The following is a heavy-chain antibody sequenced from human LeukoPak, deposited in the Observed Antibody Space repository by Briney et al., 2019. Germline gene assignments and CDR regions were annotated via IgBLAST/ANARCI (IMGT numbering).Heavy chain of an antibody. J-gene: IGHJ5*02. D-gene: IGHD6-13*01. CDR3: ARRPRYSSSWYLFDP. CDR1: GYTFTGYY. V-gene: IGHV1-2*02. CDR2: INPNSGGT. Sequence: ASVKVSCKASGYTFTGYYMHWVRQAPGQGLEWMGWINPNSGGTSYAQKFQGRVTMTRDTSISTAYMELSRLRSDDTAVYYCARRPRYSSSWYLFDPWGQGTLVTVSS.